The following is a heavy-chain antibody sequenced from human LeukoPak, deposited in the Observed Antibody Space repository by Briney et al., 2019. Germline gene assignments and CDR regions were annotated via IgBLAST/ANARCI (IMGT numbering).Heavy chain of an antibody. J-gene: IGHJ6*04. CDR2: ISSSGSTI. CDR3: AELGITMIGGV. Sequence: GGSLRLSCAVSAFTSSNFAMNWVRQAPGKGLEWVSYISSSGSTIYYTDSVKGRFTISRDNTKNSLYLQMNSLRAEDTAVYYCAELGITMIGGVWGKGTTVTISS. D-gene: IGHD3-10*02. CDR1: AFTSSNFA. V-gene: IGHV3-48*03.